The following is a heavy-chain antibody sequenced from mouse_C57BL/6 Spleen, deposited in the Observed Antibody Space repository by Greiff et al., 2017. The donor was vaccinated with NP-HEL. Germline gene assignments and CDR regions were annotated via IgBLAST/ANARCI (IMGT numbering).Heavy chain of an antibody. J-gene: IGHJ2*01. V-gene: IGHV1-43*01. Sequence: EVQLQESGPELVKPGASVKISCKASGYSFTGYYMHWVKQSSEKSLEWIGEINPSTGGTSYNQKFKGKATLTVDKSSSTAYMQLKSLTSEDSAVYYCARSITTVALDYWGQGTTLTVSS. CDR1: GYSFTGYY. CDR2: INPSTGGT. CDR3: ARSITTVALDY. D-gene: IGHD1-1*01.